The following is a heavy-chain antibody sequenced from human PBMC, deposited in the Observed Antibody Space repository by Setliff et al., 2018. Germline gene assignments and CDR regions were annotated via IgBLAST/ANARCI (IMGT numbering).Heavy chain of an antibody. D-gene: IGHD2-2*01. CDR1: GESFSNNY. J-gene: IGHJ4*02. CDR3: TRTHCTTTSCFYFHY. Sequence: SETLSLTCSVYGESFSNNYWSWIRQPAGKGLEWIGRLHTSGSIDYSPSLKSRLSISADTSKNQFSLKLTTVTAADTAVYYCTRTHCTTTSCFYFHYWGQGTVVTVSS. V-gene: IGHV4-4*07. CDR2: LHTSGSI.